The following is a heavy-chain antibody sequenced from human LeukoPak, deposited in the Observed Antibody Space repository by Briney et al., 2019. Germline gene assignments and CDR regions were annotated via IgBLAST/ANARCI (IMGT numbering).Heavy chain of an antibody. CDR3: ARDPRGGSYGPSAFDY. CDR1: GFTFSSFS. V-gene: IGHV3-21*01. D-gene: IGHD5-18*01. J-gene: IGHJ4*02. Sequence: PGGSLTLSCAASGFTFSSFSMNWVRQAPGKGLEWVSSISSSSRYIYYGDPVKGRFTISRDNAKNSLYLQMNSLRAEDTAVYYCARDPRGGSYGPSAFDYWGQGTLVTVSS. CDR2: ISSSSRYI.